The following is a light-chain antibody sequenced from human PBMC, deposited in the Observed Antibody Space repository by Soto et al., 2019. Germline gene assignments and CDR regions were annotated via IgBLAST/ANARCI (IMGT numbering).Light chain of an antibody. Sequence: QSVLTQPPSASGTPGQRITISCSGSSSNIGSHSVNWYQQLPGTAPKLLIYRSSQRPSGVPDRFSGSKSGTSASLAISGLQSGYEADYSGALWDDSLNGPVFGGGTKLTVL. CDR2: RSS. V-gene: IGLV1-44*01. CDR1: SSNIGSHS. J-gene: IGLJ3*02. CDR3: ALWDDSLNGPV.